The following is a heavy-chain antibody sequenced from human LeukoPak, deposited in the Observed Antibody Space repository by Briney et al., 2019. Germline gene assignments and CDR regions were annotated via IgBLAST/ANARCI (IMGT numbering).Heavy chain of an antibody. CDR1: GFTISNYW. V-gene: IGHV3-74*03. CDR3: APQQTYSPYNWFDP. J-gene: IGHJ5*02. D-gene: IGHD5-12*01. CDR2: IHPDGSIT. Sequence: PGGSLRLSCVGSGFTISNYWMHWVRQAPGTGLVWVSRIHPDGSITTYADSVKGRFTISRDNAKNTLYLRMNSLRAEDTAVYYCAPQQTYSPYNWFDPWGQGTLVTVSS.